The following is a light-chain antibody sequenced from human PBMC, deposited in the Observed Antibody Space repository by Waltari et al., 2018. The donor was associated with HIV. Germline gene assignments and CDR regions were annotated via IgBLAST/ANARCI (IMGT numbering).Light chain of an antibody. V-gene: IGKV3-11*01. CDR1: QPVGVY. CDR2: DAS. Sequence: EIVLTQSPATLSLSPGERATLSCRASQPVGVYVAWYQQKPGQAPRLLIYDASNRATGIPARFSGSGSGTEFSLTISSLEPEDFAVYYCQQRYNWRTFGQGTKLEIK. CDR3: QQRYNWRT. J-gene: IGKJ2*01.